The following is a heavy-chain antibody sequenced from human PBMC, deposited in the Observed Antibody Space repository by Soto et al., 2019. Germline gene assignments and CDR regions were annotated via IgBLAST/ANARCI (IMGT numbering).Heavy chain of an antibody. D-gene: IGHD4-4*01. J-gene: IGHJ6*02. CDR1: GFTFSSYA. Sequence: GGSLRLSCAASGFTFSSYAMSWVRQAPGKGLEWVSAISGSGGSTYYADSVKGWFTISRDNSKNTLYLQMNSLRAEDTAVYYCAKTFRVTRHYYYYGMDGRAQGTTDTGSS. V-gene: IGHV3-23*01. CDR3: AKTFRVTRHYYYYGMDG. CDR2: ISGSGGST.